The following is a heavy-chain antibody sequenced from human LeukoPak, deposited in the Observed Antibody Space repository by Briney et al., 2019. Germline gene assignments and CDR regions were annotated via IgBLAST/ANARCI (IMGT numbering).Heavy chain of an antibody. D-gene: IGHD4-23*01. CDR3: ARDLYGGTSATFDY. CDR1: GYTFTGYY. J-gene: IGHJ4*02. CDR2: INPNSGGT. V-gene: IGHV1-2*02. Sequence: ASVKVSCKASGYTFTGYYMHWVRQAPGQGLEWMGWINPNSGGTYYAQKFQGRVTMTSDTSISAAYMQLSRLRSDDTAVYYCARDLYGGTSATFDYWGQGTLVTVSS.